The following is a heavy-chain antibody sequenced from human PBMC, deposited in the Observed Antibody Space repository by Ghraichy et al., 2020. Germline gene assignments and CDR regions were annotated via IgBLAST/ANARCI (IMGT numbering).Heavy chain of an antibody. CDR1: GGSFSGYY. CDR3: AIYDSGGNTPLRAEYFQH. Sequence: SQTLSLTCAVYGGSFSGYYWSWIRQPPGKGLEWIGEINHSGSTNYNPSLKSRVSISVDTSKNQFSLKLSSVTAADTAVYYCAIYDSGGNTPLRAEYFQHWGQGTLVTVSS. V-gene: IGHV4-34*01. D-gene: IGHD3-22*01. J-gene: IGHJ1*01. CDR2: INHSGST.